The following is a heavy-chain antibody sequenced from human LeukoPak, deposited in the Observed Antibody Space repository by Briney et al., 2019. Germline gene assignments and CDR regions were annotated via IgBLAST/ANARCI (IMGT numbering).Heavy chain of an antibody. Sequence: GGSLRLSCAASGFTFSSYSMNWVHQAPGKGLEWVSVIYSGGSTYYADSVKGRFTISRDNSKNTLYLQMNSLRAEDTAVYYCARDPGIEVAGTGDYWGQGTLVTVSS. CDR3: ARDPGIEVAGTGDY. J-gene: IGHJ4*02. D-gene: IGHD6-19*01. V-gene: IGHV3-66*01. CDR2: IYSGGST. CDR1: GFTFSSYS.